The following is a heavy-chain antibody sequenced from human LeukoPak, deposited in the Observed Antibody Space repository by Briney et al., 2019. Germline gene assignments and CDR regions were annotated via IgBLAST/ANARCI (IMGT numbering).Heavy chain of an antibody. CDR1: EFTFSSYS. CDR3: AKAYYDSSYYYYYGMDV. D-gene: IGHD3-22*01. J-gene: IGHJ6*02. Sequence: HTGGSLRLSCAASEFTFSSYSMNWVRQAPGKGLEWASYITNSGNSKSYADSVKGRFTISRDNSKNTLYLQMNSLRAEDTAVYYCAKAYYDSSYYYYYGMDVWGQGTTVTVSS. V-gene: IGHV3-48*01. CDR2: ITNSGNSK.